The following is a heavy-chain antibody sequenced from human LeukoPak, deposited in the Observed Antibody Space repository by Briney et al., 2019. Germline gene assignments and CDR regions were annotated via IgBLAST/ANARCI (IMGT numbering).Heavy chain of an antibody. D-gene: IGHD3-22*01. J-gene: IGHJ4*02. CDR2: IGSSGTNI. CDR1: GGSISSTNNY. CDR3: ARDSSGYYSPFDY. V-gene: IGHV3-48*03. Sequence: LSLTCTVSGGSISSTNNYWGWVRQAPGKGLEWVSYIGSSGTNIYYADSVKGRLTISRDNARNSLYLQMNSLRAEDTAVYYCARDSSGYYSPFDYWGQGTLVTVSS.